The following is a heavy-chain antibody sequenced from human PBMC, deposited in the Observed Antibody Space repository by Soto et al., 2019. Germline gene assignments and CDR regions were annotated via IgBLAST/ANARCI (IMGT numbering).Heavy chain of an antibody. V-gene: IGHV4-4*07. Sequence: PSETLSLTCTVSGGSISSYYWSWIRQPAGKGLEWIGRIYTSGSTNYNPSLKSRVTMSVDTSKNQFSLKLSSVTAADTAVYYCARDYRWLVRGDHSWFDPWGQGTLVTVSS. CDR3: ARDYRWLVRGDHSWFDP. CDR1: GGSISSYY. J-gene: IGHJ5*02. CDR2: IYTSGST. D-gene: IGHD3-10*01.